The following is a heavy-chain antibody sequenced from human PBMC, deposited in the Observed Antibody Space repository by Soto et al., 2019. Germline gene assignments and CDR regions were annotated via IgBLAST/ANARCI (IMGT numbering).Heavy chain of an antibody. J-gene: IGHJ5*02. Sequence: GGSLRLSCAASGFIFRNHAMTWVRQAPGQGLEYVSSITASGSATFYAASVRGRFVISRDNSKSTLYLQMNSLRAEDTALYYCAKDVADRGIASWGQGTLVTVSS. CDR3: AKDVADRGIAS. D-gene: IGHD2-21*01. CDR2: ITASGSAT. V-gene: IGHV3-23*01. CDR1: GFIFRNHA.